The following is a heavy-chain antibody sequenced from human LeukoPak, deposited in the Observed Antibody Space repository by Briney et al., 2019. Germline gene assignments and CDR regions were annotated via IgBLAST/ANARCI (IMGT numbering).Heavy chain of an antibody. CDR2: IKEDGSEK. CDR3: AKDRYFQF. V-gene: IGHV3-7*01. J-gene: IGHJ4*03. Sequence: PGGSLRLSCAASGFTFSSSWMSWVRQAPGKGLEWVANIKEDGSEKHYVDSVKGRFTISRENAKNSLHLQMNSLRAEDTAVYYLAKDRYFQFWGQGTLVTVSS. D-gene: IGHD1-14*01. CDR1: GFTFSSSW.